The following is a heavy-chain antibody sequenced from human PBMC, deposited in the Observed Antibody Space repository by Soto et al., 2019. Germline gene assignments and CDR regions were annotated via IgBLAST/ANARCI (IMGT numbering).Heavy chain of an antibody. D-gene: IGHD1-26*01. J-gene: IGHJ4*02. CDR2: IDHGGSI. CDR3: ARAAREVTHYYFDS. CDR1: GYSMSSGYY. V-gene: IGHV4-38-2*01. Sequence: SETLSLTCAVSGYSMSSGYYWGWIRQPPGKGLEWIASIDHGGSIYYNPSLKSRLAISVDTSKNQFSLKLTSVTAADTALYYCARAAREVTHYYFDSWGQGTQVTVSS.